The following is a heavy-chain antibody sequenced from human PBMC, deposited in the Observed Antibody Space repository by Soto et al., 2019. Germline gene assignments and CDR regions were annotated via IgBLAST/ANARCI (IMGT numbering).Heavy chain of an antibody. Sequence: AETLSLTCAVSGGSISSSNWWRWVRQPPGRGLEWIGEIYHSGSTNYNPSLKSRVTISVDKSKNQFSLKLSSVTAADTAVYYCARVYSYDILTGREDAFDIWGQGTMVTVSS. CDR3: ARVYSYDILTGREDAFDI. CDR2: IYHSGST. V-gene: IGHV4-4*02. J-gene: IGHJ3*02. CDR1: GGSISSSNW. D-gene: IGHD3-9*01.